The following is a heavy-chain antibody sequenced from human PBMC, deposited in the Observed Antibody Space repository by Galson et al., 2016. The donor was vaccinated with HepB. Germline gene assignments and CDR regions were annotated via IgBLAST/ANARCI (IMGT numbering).Heavy chain of an antibody. J-gene: IGHJ6*02. V-gene: IGHV4-39*01. CDR3: ARHDTGHYYYGMDV. D-gene: IGHD1-14*01. CDR2: IYYSGST. CDR1: GGSISRSRFY. Sequence: SETLSLTCTVSGGSISRSRFYWGWIRQPPGKGLEWIGSIYYSGSTYYNSSPKSRLTISVDTSKNEFSLRLTSVTAADTAVYYCARHDTGHYYYGMDVWGQGTTVTVSS.